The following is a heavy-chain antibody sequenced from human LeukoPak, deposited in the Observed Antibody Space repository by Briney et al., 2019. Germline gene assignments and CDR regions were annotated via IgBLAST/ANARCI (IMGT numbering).Heavy chain of an antibody. CDR1: GFTFSIYW. J-gene: IGHJ3*02. CDR3: ARPGLATTGTYAFDI. V-gene: IGHV3-7*01. D-gene: IGHD6-13*01. Sequence: GGSLRLSCAPSGFTFSIYWMSWVRQAPGKGLEWVANIKQDGSEKYYVDSVKGRFTISRDNAKNSLYLQMNSLRVEDTAVYYCARPGLATTGTYAFDIWGQGTMVTVSS. CDR2: IKQDGSEK.